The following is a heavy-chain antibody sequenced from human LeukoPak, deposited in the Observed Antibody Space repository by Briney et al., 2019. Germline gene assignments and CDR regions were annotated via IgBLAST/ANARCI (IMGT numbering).Heavy chain of an antibody. CDR2: ISSSSSYI. CDR1: GFTFSSYS. D-gene: IGHD2-8*02. Sequence: TGGSLRLSCAASGFTFSSYSMNWVRQAPGKGLEWVSSISSSSSYIYYADSVKGRFTISRDNAKNSLYLQMNSLGAEDTAVYYCARDRRSSGGYFDYWGQGTLVTVSS. CDR3: ARDRRSSGGYFDY. J-gene: IGHJ4*02. V-gene: IGHV3-21*01.